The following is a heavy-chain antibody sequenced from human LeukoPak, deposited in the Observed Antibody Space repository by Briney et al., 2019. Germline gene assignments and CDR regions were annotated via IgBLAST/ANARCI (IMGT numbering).Heavy chain of an antibody. J-gene: IGHJ5*02. Sequence: GGSLRLAWAASGFTFGSYWMSWVRQAQGKGMEWVANIKQDGSEKYYVDSVKGRFTISRDNAKNSLYLQMNSLRAEDTAVYYCAVRLYGASGWFDPWGQGTLVTVSS. V-gene: IGHV3-7*01. D-gene: IGHD4-17*01. CDR1: GFTFGSYW. CDR3: AVRLYGASGWFDP. CDR2: IKQDGSEK.